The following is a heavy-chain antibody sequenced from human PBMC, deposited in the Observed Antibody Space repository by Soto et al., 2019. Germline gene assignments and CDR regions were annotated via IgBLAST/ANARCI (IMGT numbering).Heavy chain of an antibody. CDR3: AREMPSTAAAYFYYGLDV. V-gene: IGHV1-69*13. Sequence: VASVKVSCKASGGAFSNYAIYWVRQAPGQGLEWLGAIVPVFPSVYYAPKFQGRLTITADASTNTVYMMLTSLKSEDTAVYYCAREMPSTAAAYFYYGLDVWGQGTSVTVSS. CDR2: IVPVFPSV. J-gene: IGHJ6*02. CDR1: GGAFSNYA. D-gene: IGHD6-13*01.